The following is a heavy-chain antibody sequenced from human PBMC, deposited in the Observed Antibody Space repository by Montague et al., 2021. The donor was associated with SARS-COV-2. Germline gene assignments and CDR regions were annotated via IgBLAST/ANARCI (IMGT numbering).Heavy chain of an antibody. CDR1: GFTFSSYA. CDR2: ISYDGSNK. J-gene: IGHJ3*02. D-gene: IGHD3-10*01. Sequence: SLRLSCAASGFTFSSYAMHWVRQAPGRGLEWVAVISYDGSNKFYADSVKGRFTISRDNSKNMLYLQMNSLRADDTAVYYCARVGYGSGSYWAFDIWGQGTMVTVSS. CDR3: ARVGYGSGSYWAFDI. V-gene: IGHV3-30-3*01.